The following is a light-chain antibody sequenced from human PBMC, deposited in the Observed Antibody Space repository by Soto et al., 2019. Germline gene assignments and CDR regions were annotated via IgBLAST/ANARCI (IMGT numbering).Light chain of an antibody. V-gene: IGKV1-5*03. Sequence: DIQMTQSPSTLSASIGDTVIITCRASQSINSCLAWYQQKPGKAPKLLIHKASTLESGVPSRFSDSESGTEFTLTISSLQPDHFATFYCQQYDRFPYTFGQGTKLEIK. CDR3: QQYDRFPYT. J-gene: IGKJ2*01. CDR2: KAS. CDR1: QSINSC.